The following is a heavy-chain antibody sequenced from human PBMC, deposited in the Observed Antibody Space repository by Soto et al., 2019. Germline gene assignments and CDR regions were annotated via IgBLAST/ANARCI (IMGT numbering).Heavy chain of an antibody. J-gene: IGHJ4*02. V-gene: IGHV1-69*01. CDR1: GGTLNNYA. CDR2: IIPMFGTT. CDR3: ARGGIGSYDDSTGYYGL. Sequence: QVQLVQSGAEVRKPGSSVKVSCQASGGTLNNYAFTWVRQTHGHGLEWMGGIIPMFGTTNYAQKFQGRLTITADETTSTAYMDLTMLRSEDTAFYYCARGGIGSYDDSTGYYGLWSQGTLVTVSS. D-gene: IGHD3-22*01.